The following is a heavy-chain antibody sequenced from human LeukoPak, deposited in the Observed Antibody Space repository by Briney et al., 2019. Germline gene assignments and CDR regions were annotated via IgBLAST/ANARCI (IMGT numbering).Heavy chain of an antibody. CDR2: LKRKTDGGTT. CDR3: TTVSPLRSLGNADY. CDR1: GFPFSNAW. Sequence: PGRSLRLSRAASGFPFSNAWMSWGRQAPGKGVEWGGRLKRKTDGGTTDYTAPVKGRFTISRDDSKNTLYLQMNSLKTEDTAVYYCTTVSPLRSLGNADYGGRGTLVTVSS. D-gene: IGHD4-17*01. J-gene: IGHJ4*02. V-gene: IGHV3-15*01.